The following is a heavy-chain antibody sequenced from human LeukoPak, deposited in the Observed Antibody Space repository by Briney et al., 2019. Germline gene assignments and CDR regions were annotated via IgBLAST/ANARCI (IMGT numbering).Heavy chain of an antibody. CDR3: AAYSGSRTYDAFDI. CDR2: IIPIFGTA. V-gene: IGHV1-69*06. Sequence: ASVKVSCKASGGTFSSYAVSWVRQAPGQGLEWMGGIIPIFGTANYAQKSQGRVTITADKSTSTAYMELSSLRSEDTAVYYCAAYSGSRTYDAFDIWGQGTMVTVSS. D-gene: IGHD1-26*01. J-gene: IGHJ3*02. CDR1: GGTFSSYA.